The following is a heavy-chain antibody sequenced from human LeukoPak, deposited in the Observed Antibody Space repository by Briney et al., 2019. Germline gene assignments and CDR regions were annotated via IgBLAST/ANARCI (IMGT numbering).Heavy chain of an antibody. J-gene: IGHJ4*02. CDR2: INHSGST. V-gene: IGHV4-34*01. Sequence: SETLSLTCAFYGGSFSGYYWSWIRQPPGKGLEWIGEINHSGSTNYNPSLKSRVTISVDTSKNQFSLKLSSVTAADTAVYYCARSPSIDIVVVPAAIGPLFDYWGQGTLVTVSP. CDR3: ARSPSIDIVVVPAAIGPLFDY. CDR1: GGSFSGYY. D-gene: IGHD2-2*02.